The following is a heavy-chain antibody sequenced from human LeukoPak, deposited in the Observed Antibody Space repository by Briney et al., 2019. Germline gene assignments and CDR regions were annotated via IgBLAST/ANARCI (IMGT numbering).Heavy chain of an antibody. CDR1: GFTFGDYA. CDR3: TRGTYYDGYYFDY. Sequence: PGGSLRLSCTASGFTFGDYAMSWFRQAPGKGLEWVGFIRSKAYGGTTEYAASVKGRFTISRDDSKSIAYLQMNSLKTEDTAVYYCTRGTYYDGYYFDYWGQGTLVTVSS. J-gene: IGHJ4*02. D-gene: IGHD3-22*01. CDR2: IRSKAYGGTT. V-gene: IGHV3-49*03.